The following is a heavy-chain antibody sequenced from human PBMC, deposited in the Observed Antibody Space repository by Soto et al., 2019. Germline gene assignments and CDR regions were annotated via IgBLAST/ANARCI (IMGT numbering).Heavy chain of an antibody. D-gene: IGHD1-7*01. CDR2: VSSSGGST. Sequence: EVQLLESGGGLVQPGGSLRVSCAASGFTFSNYAMSWVRQAPGKGVEWVSAVSSSGGSTNYADSVKGRFTISRDNSKNTLYLQMNSLRGEDTAVYYCAKRPTTDYFDYWGQGTLVTVSS. J-gene: IGHJ4*02. CDR3: AKRPTTDYFDY. V-gene: IGHV3-23*01. CDR1: GFTFSNYA.